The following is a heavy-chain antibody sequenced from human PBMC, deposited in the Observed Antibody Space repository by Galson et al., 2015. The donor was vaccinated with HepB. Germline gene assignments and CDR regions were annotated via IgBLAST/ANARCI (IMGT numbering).Heavy chain of an antibody. D-gene: IGHD6-19*01. J-gene: IGHJ4*02. Sequence: SLRLSCAASGFTLSDYYMSWIRQAPGKGLEWVSYISSSGSTIYYADSVKGRFTISRDNAKNSLYLQMNSLRAEDTALYYCAKVAGWYGSLDYWGQGTLVTVSS. V-gene: IGHV3-11*01. CDR1: GFTLSDYY. CDR3: AKVAGWYGSLDY. CDR2: ISSSGSTI.